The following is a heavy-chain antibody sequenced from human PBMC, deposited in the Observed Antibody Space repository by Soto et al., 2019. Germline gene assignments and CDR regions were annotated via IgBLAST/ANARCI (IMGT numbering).Heavy chain of an antibody. CDR1: GSSLSSYW. CDR3: ASLGSLGIHFDS. Sequence: GGSLRLSCAASGSSLSSYWMSWVRQAPGKGLEWVGNINQDGSGGYYVDSLKGRFTTSRDNGKNSLFLQMNNLRAEDTAVYYCASLGSLGIHFDSWGQGTLVTVSS. CDR2: INQDGSGG. D-gene: IGHD3-16*01. V-gene: IGHV3-7*03. J-gene: IGHJ4*02.